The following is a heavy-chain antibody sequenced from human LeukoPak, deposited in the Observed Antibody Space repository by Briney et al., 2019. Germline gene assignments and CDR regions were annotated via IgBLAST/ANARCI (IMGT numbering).Heavy chain of an antibody. CDR3: ARSGWPYYFDY. J-gene: IGHJ4*02. CDR2: IHSDVSST. V-gene: IGHV3-74*01. CDR1: GFTFSSYW. Sequence: GGSLRLSCAASGFTFSSYWMHWVRQAPGKGLVWVSRIHSDVSSTSYADSVRGRFTISRDDAKSTLYLQMNSLRAEDTAVYYCARSGWPYYFDYWGQGTLVTVSS. D-gene: IGHD3-22*01.